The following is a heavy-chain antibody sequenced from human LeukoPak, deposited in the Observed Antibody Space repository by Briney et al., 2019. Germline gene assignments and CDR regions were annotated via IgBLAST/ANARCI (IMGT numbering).Heavy chain of an antibody. CDR2: IYYSGST. Sequence: PSQTLSLTCTVSGGSISSGDYYWSWIRQPPGKGLEWIGYIYYSGSTYYNPSLKSRVTISVDTSKNQFSLKLSSVTAADTAVYYCARDSAVEYYDSSGYRVPGLQHWGQGTLVTVSS. CDR1: GGSISSGDYY. CDR3: ARDSAVEYYDSSGYRVPGLQH. J-gene: IGHJ1*01. V-gene: IGHV4-30-4*01. D-gene: IGHD3-22*01.